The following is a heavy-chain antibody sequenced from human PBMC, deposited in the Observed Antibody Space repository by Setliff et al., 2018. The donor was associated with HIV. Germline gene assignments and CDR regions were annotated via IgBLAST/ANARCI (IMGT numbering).Heavy chain of an antibody. J-gene: IGHJ6*02. CDR2: IYYNGNA. V-gene: IGHV4-30-2*01. Sequence: SETLSLTCAVSGGSMRSSGYSWTWIRQAPGKGLEWVGYIYYNGNAYYNPSLKSRVTISVDRSRNQFSLKLSSVTAADTAVYYCARRGDFFYYAMDVWGQGTTVTVSS. CDR1: GGSMRSSGYS. CDR3: ARRGDFFYYAMDV.